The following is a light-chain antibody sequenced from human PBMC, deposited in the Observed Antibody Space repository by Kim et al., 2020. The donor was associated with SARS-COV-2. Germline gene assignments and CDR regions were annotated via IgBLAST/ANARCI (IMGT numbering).Light chain of an antibody. J-gene: IGLJ3*02. CDR3: NSRDSSGTWV. Sequence: SSELTQDPAVSVALGQTVRITCQGDSLRSYYASWYQQKPGQAPVLVIYGKNNRPSGIPDRFSGSSSGNKASLTITGAQAEDEADYYCNSRDSSGTWVFGG. CDR2: GKN. CDR1: SLRSYY. V-gene: IGLV3-19*01.